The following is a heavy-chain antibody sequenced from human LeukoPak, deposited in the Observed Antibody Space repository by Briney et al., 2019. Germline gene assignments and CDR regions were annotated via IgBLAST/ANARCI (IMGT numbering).Heavy chain of an antibody. CDR3: ARLDRPGGRTGDVFDV. Sequence: PSETLSLTCTVSGGSTSGYHWSWIRQSPGKGLEWIGYIDETWNTNYSPSLKSRVTMSLDMSKNQFSLEMNSVTAADTAMFYCARLDRPGGRTGDVFDVWGQGTMVTVSS. CDR2: IDETWNT. V-gene: IGHV4-59*08. J-gene: IGHJ3*01. D-gene: IGHD3-22*01. CDR1: GGSTSGYH.